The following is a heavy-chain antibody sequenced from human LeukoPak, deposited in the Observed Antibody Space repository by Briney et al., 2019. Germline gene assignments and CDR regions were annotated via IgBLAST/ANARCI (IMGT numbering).Heavy chain of an antibody. CDR2: ISRNGGST. V-gene: IGHV3-64*04. Sequence: GGSLRLSCSASGFTFNSYPVHWVRQAPGKGLEYVSGISRNGGSTYYADSVKGRFTISRDNSKNTLYLQMDSLRAEDTVVYYCARDPGVRWLVGFDYWGQGTLVTVSS. J-gene: IGHJ4*02. CDR1: GFTFNSYP. D-gene: IGHD6-19*01. CDR3: ARDPGVRWLVGFDY.